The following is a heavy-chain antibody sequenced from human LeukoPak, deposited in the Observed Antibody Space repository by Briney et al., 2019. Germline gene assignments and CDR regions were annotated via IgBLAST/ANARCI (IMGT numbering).Heavy chain of an antibody. J-gene: IGHJ6*02. CDR3: ARAGGYGSGTYYYYYGMDV. CDR2: NYHSGST. CDR1: GGSISSSNW. D-gene: IGHD3-10*01. Sequence: SETLSLTCAVSGGSISSSNWWSWVRQPPGKGLEWIGENYHSGSTNYNPSLKSRVTISVDKSKNQFSLKLSSVTAADTAVYYCARAGGYGSGTYYYYYGMDVWGQGTTVTVSS. V-gene: IGHV4-4*02.